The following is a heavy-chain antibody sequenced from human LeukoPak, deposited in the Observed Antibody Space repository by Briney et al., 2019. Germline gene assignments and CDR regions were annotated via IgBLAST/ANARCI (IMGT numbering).Heavy chain of an antibody. J-gene: IGHJ4*02. D-gene: IGHD6-19*01. V-gene: IGHV4-59*08. CDR2: IYYSGST. CDR3: ARRGPSSGWLFDY. CDR1: GGSISSYY. Sequence: PSETLSLTCTVSGGSISSYYWSWIRQPPGKGLEWIGYIYYSGSTNYNPSLKSRVTISVDTSKNQFSLKLSSVTAADTAVYYCARRGPSSGWLFDYWGQGTPVTVSS.